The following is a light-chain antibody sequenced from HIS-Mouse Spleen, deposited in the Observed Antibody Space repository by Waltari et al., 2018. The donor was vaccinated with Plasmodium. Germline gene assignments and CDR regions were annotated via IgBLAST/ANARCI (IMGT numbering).Light chain of an antibody. Sequence: QSALTQPRPVSGSPGQSVTISCTGTSSDVGGYHCVSWYQQHPGKAPKLMIYAVSKRPSGVPDRFSGSKSGNTASLTISGLQAEDEADYYCCSYAGSYTLVFGGGTKLTVL. CDR3: CSYAGSYTLV. CDR1: SSDVGGYHC. V-gene: IGLV2-11*01. J-gene: IGLJ2*01. CDR2: AVS.